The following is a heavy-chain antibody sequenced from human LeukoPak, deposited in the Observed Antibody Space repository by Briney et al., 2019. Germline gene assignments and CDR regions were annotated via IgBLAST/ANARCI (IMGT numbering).Heavy chain of an antibody. CDR1: GFTFSSYG. Sequence: GGSLRLSCAASGFTFSSYGMHWVRQAPGKGLEWVAFIRYDGSNKYYADSVKGRSTISRDNSKNSLYLQMNSLRADDTAVYYCARDRSSTWSLDYWGQGTLVTVSS. CDR3: ARDRSSTWSLDY. V-gene: IGHV3-30*02. J-gene: IGHJ4*02. CDR2: IRYDGSNK. D-gene: IGHD6-13*01.